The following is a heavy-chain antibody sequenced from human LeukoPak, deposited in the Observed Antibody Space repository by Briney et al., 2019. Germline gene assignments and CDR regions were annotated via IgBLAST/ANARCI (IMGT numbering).Heavy chain of an antibody. CDR2: IEPSDSDI. D-gene: IGHD7-27*01. J-gene: IGHJ4*02. CDR1: GYSFTSYW. CDR3: ARQTAMGRSGDY. V-gene: IGHV5-51*01. Sequence: GESLQISCQASGYSFTSYWIGWVRQMPGKGLEWMGIIEPSDSDIRYTPSFQGQVTISADKSLSTAYLQWNSLKASDTAIYYCARQTAMGRSGDYWGQGTLVTVSS.